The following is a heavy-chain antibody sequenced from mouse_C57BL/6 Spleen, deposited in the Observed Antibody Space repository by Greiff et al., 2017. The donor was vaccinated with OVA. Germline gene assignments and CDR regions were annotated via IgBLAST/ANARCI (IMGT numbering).Heavy chain of an antibody. Sequence: QVQLKESGAELVRPGASVTLSCKASGYTFTDYEMHWVKQTPVHGLEWIGAIDPETGGTAYNQKFKGKAILTADKSSSTAYMELRSLTSEDSAVYYCTREDSLDYWGQGTTLTVSS. CDR1: GYTFTDYE. J-gene: IGHJ2*01. V-gene: IGHV1-15*01. CDR3: TREDSLDY. CDR2: IDPETGGT.